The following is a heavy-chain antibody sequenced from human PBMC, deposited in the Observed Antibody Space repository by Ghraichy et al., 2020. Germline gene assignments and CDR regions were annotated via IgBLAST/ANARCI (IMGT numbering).Heavy chain of an antibody. J-gene: IGHJ1*01. Sequence: GESLKISCAASGFTFSSYAMSWVRQAPGKGLEWVSAISGSGGSTYYADSVKGRFTISRDNSKNTLYLQMNSLRAEDTAVYYCAKDEQQFPVQYFQHWGQGTLVTVSS. CDR1: GFTFSSYA. CDR3: AKDEQQFPVQYFQH. CDR2: ISGSGGST. V-gene: IGHV3-23*01. D-gene: IGHD6-13*01.